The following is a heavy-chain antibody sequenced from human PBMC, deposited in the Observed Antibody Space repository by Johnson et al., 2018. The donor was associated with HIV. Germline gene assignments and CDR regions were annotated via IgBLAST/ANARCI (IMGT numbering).Heavy chain of an antibody. Sequence: VQVVESGGGLVKPGGSLRLSCAASGFSFSDYYMSWIRQAPGKGLEWVANIKQDGSEKYYVDSVKGLFTISRDNAENSLCLQMNSLRAEDTAVYYCARADWGYDSSAFDAFDIWGQGTMVTVSS. CDR2: IKQDGSEK. D-gene: IGHD3-22*01. CDR3: ARADWGYDSSAFDAFDI. J-gene: IGHJ3*02. CDR1: GFSFSDYY. V-gene: IGHV3-7*01.